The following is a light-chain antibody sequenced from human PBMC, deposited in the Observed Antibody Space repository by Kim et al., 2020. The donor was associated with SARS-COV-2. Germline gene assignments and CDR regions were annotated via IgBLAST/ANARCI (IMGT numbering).Light chain of an antibody. CDR2: RAS. J-gene: IGKJ4*01. CDR3: QQRNNWPAVT. V-gene: IGKV3-11*01. Sequence: EIVLTQSPATLSLSPGERATLSCRASQSVTNYLNWYQQKPGQAPRLLIYRASNRATGIPARFSGSGSGTDFSLTISSLEPEDFAVYYCQQRNNWPAVTFGGGTKVEI. CDR1: QSVTNY.